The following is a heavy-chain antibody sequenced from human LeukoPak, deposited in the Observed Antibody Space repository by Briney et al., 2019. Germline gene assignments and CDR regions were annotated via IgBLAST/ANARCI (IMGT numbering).Heavy chain of an antibody. Sequence: GGSLRLSCAASGFTFDDYAMHWVRQAPGKGLEWVSLISGDGGSTYYADSVKGRFTISRDNSKNSLYLQMNSLRAEDTAVYYCARDGGDYYDSSGYYIDYWGQGTLVTVSS. CDR3: ARDGGDYYDSSGYYIDY. CDR1: GFTFDDYA. D-gene: IGHD3-22*01. J-gene: IGHJ4*02. CDR2: ISGDGGST. V-gene: IGHV3-43*02.